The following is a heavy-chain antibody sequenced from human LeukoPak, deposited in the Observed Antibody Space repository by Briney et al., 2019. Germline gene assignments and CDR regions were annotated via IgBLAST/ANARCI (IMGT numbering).Heavy chain of an antibody. CDR2: ISSSSSYI. CDR1: GFTFSSYS. CDR3: ARVPLEYSSSSGLDY. D-gene: IGHD6-6*01. J-gene: IGHJ4*02. V-gene: IGHV3-21*01. Sequence: GGSLRLSCAASGFTFSSYSVNWVRQAPGKGLEWVSSISSSSSYIYYADSVKGRFTISRDNAKNSLYLQMNSLRAEDTAVYYCARVPLEYSSSSGLDYWGQGTLVTVSS.